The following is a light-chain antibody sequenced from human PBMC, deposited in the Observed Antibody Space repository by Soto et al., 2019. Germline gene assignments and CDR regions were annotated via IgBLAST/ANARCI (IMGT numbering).Light chain of an antibody. Sequence: SELTQLASAYGTPGQRVTITCSGSSSNIGSNTVNWYQQLPGTAPKLLIYSNNQRPSGVPDRFSGSKSGTSASLAISGLQSEDEADYYCAAWDDSLNGYVFGTGTKVTVL. CDR1: SSNIGSNT. J-gene: IGLJ1*01. CDR3: AAWDDSLNGYV. CDR2: SNN. V-gene: IGLV1-44*01.